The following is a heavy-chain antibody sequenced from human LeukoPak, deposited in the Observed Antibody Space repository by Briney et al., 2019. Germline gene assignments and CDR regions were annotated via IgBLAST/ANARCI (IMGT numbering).Heavy chain of an antibody. CDR3: ARDNYYDSSGYYVHFDY. D-gene: IGHD3-22*01. J-gene: IGHJ4*02. V-gene: IGHV4-4*07. CDR2: IYTSGST. CDR1: GGSISSYY. Sequence: TSETLSLTCTVSGGSISSYYWSWIRQPAGKGLEWIGRIYTSGSTNYNPSLKSRVTISVDTSKNQFSLKLSSVTAADAAVYYCARDNYYDSSGYYVHFDYWGQGTLVTVSS.